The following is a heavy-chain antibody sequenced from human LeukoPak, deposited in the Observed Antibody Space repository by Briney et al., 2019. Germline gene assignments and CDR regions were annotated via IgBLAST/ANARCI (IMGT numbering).Heavy chain of an antibody. CDR2: INPGDSDT. D-gene: IGHD2-2*02. CDR3: AKRGYCGSTSCYRHFDY. CDR1: GYSFTSYW. J-gene: IGHJ4*02. Sequence: KSGESLKISCKGSGYSFTSYWIGWVRQMPGKGLEWMGIINPGDSDTRCSPSFQGQVTMSADKSISTAYLQWSSLKASDTAMYYCAKRGYCGSTSCYRHFDYWGQGTLVTVSS. V-gene: IGHV5-51*01.